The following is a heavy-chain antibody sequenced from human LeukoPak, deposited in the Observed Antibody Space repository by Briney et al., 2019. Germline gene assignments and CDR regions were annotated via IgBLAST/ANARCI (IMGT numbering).Heavy chain of an antibody. V-gene: IGHV3-21*01. J-gene: IGHJ4*02. CDR3: ARRAGAYSHPYDY. D-gene: IGHD4/OR15-4a*01. CDR1: GFTFSSYS. CDR2: ISSGSSYI. Sequence: GGSPRLSCAASGFTFSSYSMNWVRQAPGKGLEWVSSISSGSSYIYYADSVKGRFTISRDNAKKALYLQMNSLRAEDTAVYYCARRAGAYSHPYDYWGQGTLVTVSS.